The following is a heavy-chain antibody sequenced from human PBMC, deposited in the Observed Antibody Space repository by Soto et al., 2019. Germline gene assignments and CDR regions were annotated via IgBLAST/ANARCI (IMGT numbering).Heavy chain of an antibody. Sequence: NPSETLSLTCSVSGGSVTSGIYYWTWTRQPPGKGLEWIGHIFYTGSTTYSPSLKSRVTISVETSKNQLSLKLESATTADTALYYCARGKGYCANGVCYSWFDPW. CDR1: GGSVTSGIYY. J-gene: IGHJ5*02. D-gene: IGHD2-8*01. CDR3: ARGKGYCANGVCYSWFDP. CDR2: IFYTGST. V-gene: IGHV4-61*01.